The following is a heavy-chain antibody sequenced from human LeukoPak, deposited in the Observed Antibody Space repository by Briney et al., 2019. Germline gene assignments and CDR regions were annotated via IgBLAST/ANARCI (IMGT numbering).Heavy chain of an antibody. CDR1: GGSISSYY. CDR3: ARQGSHPLLFDY. D-gene: IGHD3-10*01. Sequence: SETLSLTCTVSGGSISSYYWSWIRQPPGKGLEWIGYIYTSGSTNYNPSLKSRVTISVDTSKNQFSLKLSSVTAADTAVYYCARQGSHPLLFDYWGQGTLVTVSS. V-gene: IGHV4-4*09. J-gene: IGHJ4*02. CDR2: IYTSGST.